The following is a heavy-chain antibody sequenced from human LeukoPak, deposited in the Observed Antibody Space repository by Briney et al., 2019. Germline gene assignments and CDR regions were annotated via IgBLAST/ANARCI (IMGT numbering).Heavy chain of an antibody. CDR2: IYYSGST. Sequence: SETLSLTCIVSGGSISSYYWSWIRQPPGKGLEWIGYIYYSGSTNYNPSLKSRVTISVDTSKNQFSLKLSSVTAADTAVYYCAGSGSYALDYWGQGTLVTVSS. J-gene: IGHJ4*02. CDR3: AGSGSYALDY. V-gene: IGHV4-59*01. CDR1: GGSISSYY. D-gene: IGHD1-26*01.